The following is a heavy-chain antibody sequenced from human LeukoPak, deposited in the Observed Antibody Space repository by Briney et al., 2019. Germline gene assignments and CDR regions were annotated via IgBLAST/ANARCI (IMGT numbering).Heavy chain of an antibody. D-gene: IGHD3-22*01. J-gene: IGHJ4*02. Sequence: GASVKVSCKASGYTFTSYGISWVRQAPGQGLEWMGWISAYNTNTNYAQKLQGRVTMTTDTSTSTAYMELRSLRSDDTAVYYCAGGGYYDSAGYAMHYWGQGTLVTVSS. CDR3: AGGGYYDSAGYAMHY. CDR2: ISAYNTNT. CDR1: GYTFTSYG. V-gene: IGHV1-18*01.